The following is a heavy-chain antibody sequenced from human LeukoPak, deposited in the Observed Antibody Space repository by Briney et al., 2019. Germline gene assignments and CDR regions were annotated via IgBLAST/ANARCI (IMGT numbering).Heavy chain of an antibody. CDR2: IYSGGST. J-gene: IGHJ6*03. V-gene: IGHV3-66*01. Sequence: PGGSLRLSCAASGFTFYSYGMNWVRQAPGKGLEWVSVIYSGGSTYYADSVKGRFTISRDNSKNTLYLQMNSLRAEDTALYYCARGPDYYYYYMEVSGTGATVTAS. CDR1: GFTFYSYG. CDR3: ARGPDYYYYYMEV.